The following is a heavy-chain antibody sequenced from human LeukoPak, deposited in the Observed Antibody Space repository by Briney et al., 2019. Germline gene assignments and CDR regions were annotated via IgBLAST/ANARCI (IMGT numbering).Heavy chain of an antibody. CDR1: GGSFSGYY. Sequence: SETLSLTCAVYGGSFSGYYWSWIRQPPGNGLVGFGKINHSGSTNYNPSLKSRVTISVDTSKNQFSLKLSSVTAADTAVYYCARAPAAAGRNFDYWGQGTLVTVSS. D-gene: IGHD6-13*01. V-gene: IGHV4-34*01. CDR3: ARAPAAAGRNFDY. CDR2: INHSGST. J-gene: IGHJ4*02.